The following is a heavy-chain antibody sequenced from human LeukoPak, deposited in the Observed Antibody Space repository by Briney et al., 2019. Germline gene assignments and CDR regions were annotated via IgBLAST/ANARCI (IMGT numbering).Heavy chain of an antibody. J-gene: IGHJ4*02. D-gene: IGHD5-18*01. V-gene: IGHV3-23*01. CDR2: INDSGGST. CDR3: AKDLIAYSYGHAGRSNFDY. Sequence: GGPLRLSCAASGFTFSSYAMTWVRQAPGKGLEWVSGINDSGGSTYYADSVKGRFTISRDNSKNTLHLQMNSLRAEDTAIYYCAKDLIAYSYGHAGRSNFDYWGQGTLVTVSS. CDR1: GFTFSSYA.